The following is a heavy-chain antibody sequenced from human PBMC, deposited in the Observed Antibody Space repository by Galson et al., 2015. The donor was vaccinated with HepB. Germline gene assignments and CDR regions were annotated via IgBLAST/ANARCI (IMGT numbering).Heavy chain of an antibody. CDR1: GFALSSYG. D-gene: IGHD6-13*01. CDR3: ARELGTSSWYYYYGMDV. J-gene: IGHJ6*02. CDR2: IWYDGGKK. Sequence: SLRLSCAASGFALSSYGMHWVRQAPGRGLEWVAVIWYDGGKKYYADPVKGRFIISRDNSKNTLYLQMNSLRAEDTAVYYCARELGTSSWYYYYGMDVWGQGTTVTVSS. V-gene: IGHV3-33*01.